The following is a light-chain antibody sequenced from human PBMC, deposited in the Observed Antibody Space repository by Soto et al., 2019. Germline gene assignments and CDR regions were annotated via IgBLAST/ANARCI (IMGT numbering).Light chain of an antibody. V-gene: IGLV2-14*01. CDR1: SSDVGGYNY. Sequence: QSALTQPASVSGSPRQSITISCTGTSSDVGGYNYVSWYQQHPGKAPKLMIYDVSNRPSGVSNRFSGSKSGNTASLTISGLQAEDEADYYCSSYTRSSFYVFGTGTKLTVL. J-gene: IGLJ1*01. CDR3: SSYTRSSFYV. CDR2: DVS.